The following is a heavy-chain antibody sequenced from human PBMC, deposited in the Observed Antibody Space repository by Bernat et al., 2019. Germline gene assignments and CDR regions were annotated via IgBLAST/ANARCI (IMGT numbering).Heavy chain of an antibody. CDR2: INDSGDNT. Sequence: EVQLMESGGGLVQPGGSLRLSCAASGFTFSTYVMSWVRQAPGKGLEWVSTINDSGDNTYYAATVVGRFTISRDNSRSTLFLQMRSLRAEDTGVCYCARDRGAWNVRFDSWGRGALVTVSS. J-gene: IGHJ4*02. D-gene: IGHD2-21*02. CDR3: ARDRGAWNVRFDS. V-gene: IGHV3-23*01. CDR1: GFTFSTYV.